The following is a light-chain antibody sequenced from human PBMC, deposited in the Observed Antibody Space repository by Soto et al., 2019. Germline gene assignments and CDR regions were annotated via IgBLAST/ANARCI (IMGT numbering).Light chain of an antibody. CDR1: SSDFGTYNY. CDR3: SSYTTTSTLV. V-gene: IGLV2-14*01. Sequence: QSVLTQPASVSGSPGQSITLSCTGKSSDFGTYNYVSWYQQHPGKAPKLIISEVSDRPSGISARFTGSKSGNVASLTISGLQTADEADYFCSSYTTTSTLVFGGGTKVTVL. J-gene: IGLJ2*01. CDR2: EVS.